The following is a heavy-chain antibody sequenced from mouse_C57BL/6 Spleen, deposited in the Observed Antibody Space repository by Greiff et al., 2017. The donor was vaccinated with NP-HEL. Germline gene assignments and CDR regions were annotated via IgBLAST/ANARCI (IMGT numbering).Heavy chain of an antibody. V-gene: IGHV1-4*01. CDR2: INPSSGYT. D-gene: IGHD2-4*01. Sequence: VQLQQSGAELARPGASVKMSCKASGYTFTSYTMHWVKQRPGQGLEWIGYINPSSGYTKYNQKFKDKATLTADKSSSTAYMQLSSLTSEDSAVYYCARRENDYDDYAMDYWGQGTSVTVSS. CDR3: ARRENDYDDYAMDY. J-gene: IGHJ4*01. CDR1: GYTFTSYT.